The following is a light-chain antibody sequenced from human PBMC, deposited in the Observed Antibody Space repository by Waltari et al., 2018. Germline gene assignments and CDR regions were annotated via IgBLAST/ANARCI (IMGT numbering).Light chain of an antibody. CDR3: QAWDINTLV. V-gene: IGLV3-1*01. J-gene: IGLJ1*01. CDR1: KLGDKH. Sequence: SNELTQPPSVSVSPGQTASITCSGDKLGDKHVYWYQQIPGQSPVLVIYQDNKRPSGIPERFCGSTSGNTATLTISGTQVMDEADYYCQAWDINTLVFGTGTRVTVL. CDR2: QDN.